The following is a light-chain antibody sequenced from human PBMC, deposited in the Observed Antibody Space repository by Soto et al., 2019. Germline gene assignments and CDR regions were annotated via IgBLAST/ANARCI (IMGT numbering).Light chain of an antibody. Sequence: QSVLTQPPSVSGAPGKRVTISCTGSSSNIGAGYDVHWYQQLPGTAPKLLIYGNSNRPSGVPDRFSGSNSGTSASLAITGLQAEDEADYYCQAYYSSLSDLFGGGTKLTVL. CDR3: QAYYSSLSDL. V-gene: IGLV1-40*01. CDR2: GNS. CDR1: SSNIGAGYD. J-gene: IGLJ3*02.